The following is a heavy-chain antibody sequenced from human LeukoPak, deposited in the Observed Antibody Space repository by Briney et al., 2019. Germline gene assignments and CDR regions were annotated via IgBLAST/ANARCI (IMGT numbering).Heavy chain of an antibody. J-gene: IGHJ1*01. V-gene: IGHV4-59*01. Sequence: SETLSLTCTVSGGSISSYYWSWIRQPPGKGLEWIGYIYYSGSTNYNPSLKSRVTISVDTSKNQFSLNLNSVTAADTAVYYCARALSGTYGLFQHWGQGTLVTVSS. CDR1: GGSISSYY. D-gene: IGHD1-26*01. CDR2: IYYSGST. CDR3: ARALSGTYGLFQH.